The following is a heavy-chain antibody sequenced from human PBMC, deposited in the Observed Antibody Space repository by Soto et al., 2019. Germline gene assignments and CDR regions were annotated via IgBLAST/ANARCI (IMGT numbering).Heavy chain of an antibody. CDR2: IIPMFGTA. CDR1: GGTFSSYA. D-gene: IGHD2-21*02. CDR3: ARGIVVVTAARYNYYGMDV. J-gene: IGHJ6*02. Sequence: QVQVVQSGAEVKKPGSSVKVSCKASGGTFSSYAISWVRQAPGQGLEWMGGIIPMFGTANYAQKFQGRVKITADKFTSTAYMELSSLRSEDTAVYYCARGIVVVTAARYNYYGMDVWGQGTTVTVSS. V-gene: IGHV1-69*06.